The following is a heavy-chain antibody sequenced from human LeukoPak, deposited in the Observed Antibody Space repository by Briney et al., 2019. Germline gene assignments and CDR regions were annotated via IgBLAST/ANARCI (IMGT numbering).Heavy chain of an antibody. CDR2: IWYDGSNK. Sequence: GGSLRLSCAVSGFTFSSYGMHWVRQAPGKGLEWVAVIWYDGSNKYYADSVKGRFTISRDNSKNTLYLQMNSLRAEDTAVYYCARVGSCSGGSCYYADYWGQGTLVTVSS. V-gene: IGHV3-33*08. D-gene: IGHD2-15*01. CDR1: GFTFSSYG. CDR3: ARVGSCSGGSCYYADY. J-gene: IGHJ4*02.